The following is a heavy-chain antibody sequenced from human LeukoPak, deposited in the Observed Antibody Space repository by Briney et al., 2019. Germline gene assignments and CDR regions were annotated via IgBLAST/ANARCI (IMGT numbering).Heavy chain of an antibody. CDR1: GFTFSNYA. D-gene: IGHD5-24*01. V-gene: IGHV3-23*01. CDR2: ITSGGDT. Sequence: GGSLRLSFATSGFTFSNYAMTWVRQTPGKGLECVSAITSGGDTPSADSVQGRFTVSRDNSENTLYMQMNSLRAEDTAVYYCAKDRRDGYRKFRVIVDYWGQGTLVTVSS. CDR3: AKDRRDGYRKFRVIVDY. J-gene: IGHJ4*02.